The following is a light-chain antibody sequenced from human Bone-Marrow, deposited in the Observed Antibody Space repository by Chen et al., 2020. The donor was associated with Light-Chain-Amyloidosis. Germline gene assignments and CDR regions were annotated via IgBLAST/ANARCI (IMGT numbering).Light chain of an antibody. V-gene: IGLV3-21*02. CDR1: NIGSSS. CDR3: QVWDRSSDRPV. Sequence: SYVLTQPSSVSVSPGQTATIACGGNNIGSSSVHWYQQTPGQAPLLVVYDESDRPSGIPDRLSGSNSGNTATLTISRVEAGDEADYYCQVWDRSSDRPVFGGGTKLTVL. J-gene: IGLJ3*02. CDR2: DES.